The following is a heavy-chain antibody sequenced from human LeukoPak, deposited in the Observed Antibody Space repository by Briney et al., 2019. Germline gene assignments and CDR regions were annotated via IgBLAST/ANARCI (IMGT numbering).Heavy chain of an antibody. Sequence: SETLSLTCTVSSYSISSGYNWGWIRQPPGEGLEWIGSIYHSGSTYYNPSLKSRVTISVDTSMNHFSLKLTSVTAADTAVYYCARETTRDRFMDVWGKGTTVTVSS. V-gene: IGHV4-38-2*02. D-gene: IGHD4-17*01. J-gene: IGHJ6*03. CDR2: IYHSGST. CDR1: SYSISSGYN. CDR3: ARETTRDRFMDV.